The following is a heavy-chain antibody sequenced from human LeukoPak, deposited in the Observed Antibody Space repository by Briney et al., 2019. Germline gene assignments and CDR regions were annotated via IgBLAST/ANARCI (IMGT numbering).Heavy chain of an antibody. J-gene: IGHJ6*02. Sequence: ASVKVSCKASGYTFTSYYMHWVRQAPGQGLEWMGIINPSGGSTSYAQKFQGRVTMTRDTSTSTVYMELSSLRSEDTAVYYCARDWVAVGFLARRYYGMDVWGQGTTVTVSS. CDR3: ARDWVAVGFLARRYYGMDV. V-gene: IGHV1-46*01. CDR2: INPSGGST. D-gene: IGHD6-19*01. CDR1: GYTFTSYY.